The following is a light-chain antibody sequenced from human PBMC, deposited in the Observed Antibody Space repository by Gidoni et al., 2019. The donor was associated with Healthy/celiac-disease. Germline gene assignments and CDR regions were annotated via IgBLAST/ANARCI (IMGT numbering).Light chain of an antibody. Sequence: SFLLTQPPSVSVAPRQTARITCGGNTIGSKIVQWYQQKPGQAAVLVVYDDSDRPAGITERFSGFNSGNTATLTISRVEAGDDADYDCQVWDSSSDHPWVFGGGTKLTVL. V-gene: IGLV3-21*02. CDR3: QVWDSSSDHPWV. J-gene: IGLJ3*02. CDR1: TIGSKI. CDR2: DDS.